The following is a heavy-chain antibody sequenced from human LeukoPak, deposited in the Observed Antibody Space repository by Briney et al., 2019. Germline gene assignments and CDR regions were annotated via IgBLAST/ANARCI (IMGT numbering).Heavy chain of an antibody. CDR2: IKEDGVEK. CDR1: GFTFSNYW. Sequence: GGSLRLSCAASGFTFSNYWMSWVRQAPGKGLEWVANIKEDGVEKYYVDSMKGRFAISRDNAKNSVYLQINSLRADDTAVYYCARGTVTAPGIDYWGQGTLVTVSS. D-gene: IGHD2-21*02. V-gene: IGHV3-7*01. CDR3: ARGTVTAPGIDY. J-gene: IGHJ4*02.